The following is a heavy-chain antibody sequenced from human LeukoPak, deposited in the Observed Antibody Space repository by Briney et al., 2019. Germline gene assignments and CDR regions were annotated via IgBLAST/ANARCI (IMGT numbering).Heavy chain of an antibody. Sequence: SETLSLTCAVSGGSISNITNSNWWSWIRQPPGKGLEWIGYIYYSGSTNYNPSLKSRVTISVDTSKNQFSLKLSSVTAADTAAYYCARYSSSSYYFDYWGQGTLVTVSS. CDR2: IYYSGST. V-gene: IGHV4-61*01. D-gene: IGHD6-6*01. J-gene: IGHJ4*02. CDR3: ARYSSSSYYFDY. CDR1: GGSISNITNSNW.